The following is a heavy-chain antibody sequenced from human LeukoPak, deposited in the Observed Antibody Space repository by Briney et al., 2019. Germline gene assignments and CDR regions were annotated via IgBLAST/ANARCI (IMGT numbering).Heavy chain of an antibody. V-gene: IGHV3-21*01. CDR1: GFTFSSYS. CDR2: IISSSSYI. D-gene: IGHD3-10*01. CDR3: ARDPSVFRGVMYYFDY. J-gene: IGHJ4*02. Sequence: GGSLRLSCAASGFTFSSYSMNWVRQAPGKGLEWVSSIISSSSYIYYADSVKGRFTISRDNAKNSLYLQMNSLRAEDTAVYYCARDPSVFRGVMYYFDYWGQGTLVTVSS.